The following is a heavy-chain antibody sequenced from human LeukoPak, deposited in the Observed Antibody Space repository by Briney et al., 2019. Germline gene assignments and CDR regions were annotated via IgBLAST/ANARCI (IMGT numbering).Heavy chain of an antibody. CDR3: ARWSSGQYYYVDY. J-gene: IGHJ4*02. Sequence: SETLSLTCTVSGGSISSSSYYWGWIRQPPGKGLEWIGSIYYSGSTYYNPSLKSRVTISVDTSKNQFSLKLSSVTAADTAVYYCARWSSGQYYYVDYWGQGTLVTVSS. D-gene: IGHD3-22*01. CDR1: GGSISSSSYY. V-gene: IGHV4-39*07. CDR2: IYYSGST.